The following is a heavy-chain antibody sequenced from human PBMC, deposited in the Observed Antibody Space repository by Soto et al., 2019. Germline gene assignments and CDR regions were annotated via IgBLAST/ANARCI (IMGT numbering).Heavy chain of an antibody. V-gene: IGHV4-30-4*01. J-gene: IGHJ4*02. D-gene: IGHD3-10*01. Sequence: QVQLQESGPGLVKPSQTLSLTCSVSGDSISSGDNYWSWIRQPPGKGLEWIGYIYYTGGTQYNPSLKSRVSILVDTSNNQFSLELRSVTAADTAVYYCARSISLVRGVLSDWGQGTLVTVSS. CDR1: GDSISSGDNY. CDR3: ARSISLVRGVLSD. CDR2: IYYTGGT.